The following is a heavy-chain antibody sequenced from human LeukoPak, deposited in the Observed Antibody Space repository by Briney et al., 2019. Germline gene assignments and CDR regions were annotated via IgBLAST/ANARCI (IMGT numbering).Heavy chain of an antibody. Sequence: SETLSLTCTVSGGSMRNYYWSWIRQPPGKGLEWIAYIYDSGSTDYNSSLKSRVTLSVDTSKKQFSLKLNSVTAADTAVYYCARDSGYRAYWYFDLWGRGTLVTVSS. J-gene: IGHJ2*01. CDR3: ARDSGYRAYWYFDL. V-gene: IGHV4-59*01. CDR1: GGSMRNYY. CDR2: IYDSGST. D-gene: IGHD3-10*01.